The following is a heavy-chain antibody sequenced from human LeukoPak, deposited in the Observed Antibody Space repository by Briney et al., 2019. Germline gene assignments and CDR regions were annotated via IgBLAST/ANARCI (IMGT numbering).Heavy chain of an antibody. D-gene: IGHD1-1*01. Sequence: GGSLRLSCAASEFNFSNYWMSWVRQAPGKGLEWVANIKEDGSQKYYVDSVKGRFTISRDNAKNSLYLQMNSLRAEDTAVYYCARERSAWRIWGQGTMVTVSS. CDR3: ARERSAWRI. CDR1: EFNFSNYW. CDR2: IKEDGSQK. J-gene: IGHJ3*02. V-gene: IGHV3-7*01.